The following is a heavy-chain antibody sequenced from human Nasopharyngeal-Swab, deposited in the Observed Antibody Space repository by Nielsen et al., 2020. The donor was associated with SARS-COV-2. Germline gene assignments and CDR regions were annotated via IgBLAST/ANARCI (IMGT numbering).Heavy chain of an antibody. Sequence: GESLKISCAASGFTFSSYAMHWVRQAPGKGLEWVAVISYDGSNKYYADSVKGRFTISRDNSKKTLYLHMNSLSAEDTAAYYCARGDYGDYAGMGVDYWGQGTLVTVSS. D-gene: IGHD4-17*01. CDR2: ISYDGSNK. CDR3: ARGDYGDYAGMGVDY. V-gene: IGHV3-30*04. J-gene: IGHJ4*02. CDR1: GFTFSSYA.